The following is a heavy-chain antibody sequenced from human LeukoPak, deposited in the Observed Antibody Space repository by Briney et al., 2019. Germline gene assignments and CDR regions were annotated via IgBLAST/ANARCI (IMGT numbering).Heavy chain of an antibody. Sequence: SETLSLTCSVSGGSISNYHWNWIRQPPGKGLEWIGYIYYSGSTNYNPSLKSRVTISVDTSKNQFSLKLSSVTAADTAVYYCARAHYDFWSGYPKSVGWFDPWGQGTLVTVSS. CDR3: ARAHYDFWSGYPKSVGWFDP. CDR2: IYYSGST. D-gene: IGHD3-3*01. CDR1: GGSISNYH. J-gene: IGHJ5*02. V-gene: IGHV4-59*01.